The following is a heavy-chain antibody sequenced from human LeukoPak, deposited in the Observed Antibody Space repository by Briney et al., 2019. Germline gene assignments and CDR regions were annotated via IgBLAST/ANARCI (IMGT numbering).Heavy chain of an antibody. V-gene: IGHV3-30*18. CDR1: GFTFSSYG. D-gene: IGHD3-10*01. CDR3: AKPYYYGSRSYMDY. J-gene: IGHJ4*02. CDR2: ISYDGSNT. Sequence: GGSLRLSCAASGFTFSSYGMHWVRQAPGKGLEWVAVISYDGSNTYYADSVKGRFTISRDDSKNMLYLQMNSLRAEDTAVYYCAKPYYYGSRSYMDYWGQGTLVTVSS.